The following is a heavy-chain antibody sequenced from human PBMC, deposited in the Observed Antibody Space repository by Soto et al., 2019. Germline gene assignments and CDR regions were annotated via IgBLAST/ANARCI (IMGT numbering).Heavy chain of an antibody. CDR3: ARRVPAARGGWFDP. V-gene: IGHV3-74*01. D-gene: IGHD2-2*01. Sequence: PGGSLRLSCAASGFTFSSYRMHWVRQAPGKGLVWVSRINSDGSSTSYADSVKGRFTISRDNAKNTLYLQMNSLRAEDTAVYYCARRVPAARGGWFDPWGQGTLVTVSS. J-gene: IGHJ5*02. CDR2: INSDGSST. CDR1: GFTFSSYR.